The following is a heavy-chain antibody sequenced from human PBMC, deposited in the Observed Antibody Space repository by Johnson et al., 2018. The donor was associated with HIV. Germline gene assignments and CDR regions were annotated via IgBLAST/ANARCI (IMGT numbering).Heavy chain of an antibody. CDR3: ARMYSSGWYDLRVVYAFDI. CDR1: GFTFDDYG. Sequence: VQLVESGGGLVQPGGSLKLSCAASGFTFDDYGMSWIRQAPGTGLEWVSYISSSGSTIYYADSVKGRFTISRDNAKNSLYLQMNSLRAEDTAVYYCARMYSSGWYDLRVVYAFDIWGQGTMVTVSS. V-gene: IGHV3-11*04. J-gene: IGHJ3*02. D-gene: IGHD6-19*01. CDR2: ISSSGSTI.